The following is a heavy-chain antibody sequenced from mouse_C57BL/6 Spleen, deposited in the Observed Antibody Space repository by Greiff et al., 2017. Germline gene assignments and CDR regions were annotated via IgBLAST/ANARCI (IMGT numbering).Heavy chain of an antibody. Sequence: EVQVVESGGGLVKPGGSLKLSCAASGFTFSDYGMHWVRQAPEKGLEWVAYISSGSSTIYYADTVKGRFTISRDNAKNTLFLQMTSLRSEDTAMYYCARNYYGNYDAMDYWGQGTSVTVSS. CDR2: ISSGSSTI. CDR1: GFTFSDYG. CDR3: ARNYYGNYDAMDY. J-gene: IGHJ4*01. V-gene: IGHV5-17*01. D-gene: IGHD2-1*01.